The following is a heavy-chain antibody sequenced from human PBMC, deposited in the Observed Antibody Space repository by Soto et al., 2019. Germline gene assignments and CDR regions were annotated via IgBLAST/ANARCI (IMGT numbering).Heavy chain of an antibody. J-gene: IGHJ4*02. CDR1: GGSISSGGYY. CDR3: ARIAAAGTNFAY. CDR2: IYYSGST. D-gene: IGHD6-13*01. V-gene: IGHV4-31*03. Sequence: SETLSLTCTVSGGSISSGGYYWSWIRQHPGKGLEWIGYIYYSGSTYYNPSLKSRVTISVDTSKNQFSLKLSSVTAADTAVYYCARIAAAGTNFAYWGQGTLVTVSS.